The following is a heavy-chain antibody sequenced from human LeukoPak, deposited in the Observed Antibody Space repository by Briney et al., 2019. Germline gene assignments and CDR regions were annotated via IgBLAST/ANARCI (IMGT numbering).Heavy chain of an antibody. J-gene: IGHJ3*02. CDR3: ARDGVRWELSSAFDI. D-gene: IGHD4-23*01. CDR2: INAGNGNT. V-gene: IGHV1-3*01. CDR1: GYTFTSYA. Sequence: ASVKVSCKASGYTFTSYAMHWVRQAPGQRLEWMGWINAGNGNTKYSQKLQGRVTMTTDTSTSTAYMELRSLRSDDTAVYYCARDGVRWELSSAFDIWGQGTMVTVSS.